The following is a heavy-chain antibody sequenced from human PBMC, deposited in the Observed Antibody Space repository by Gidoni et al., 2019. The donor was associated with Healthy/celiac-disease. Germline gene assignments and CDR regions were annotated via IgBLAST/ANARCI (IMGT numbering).Heavy chain of an antibody. J-gene: IGHJ6*03. D-gene: IGHD5-18*01. CDR2: INHSGST. CDR3: ARVRVVYSYGPYYYYMDV. V-gene: IGHV4-34*01. CDR1: GGSFSGYY. Sequence: QVQLQQWGAGLLKPSETLSLTCAVYGGSFSGYYWSWIRQPPGKGLEWIGEINHSGSTNYNPSLKSRVTISVDTSKNQFSLKLSSVTAADTAVYYCARVRVVYSYGPYYYYMDVWGKGTTVTVSS.